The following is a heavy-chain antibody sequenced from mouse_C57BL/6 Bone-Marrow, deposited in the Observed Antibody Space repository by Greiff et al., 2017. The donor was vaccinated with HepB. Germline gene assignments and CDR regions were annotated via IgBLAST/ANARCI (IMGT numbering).Heavy chain of an antibody. CDR2: IDPETGGT. D-gene: IGHD6-2*01. CDR1: GYTFTDYE. Sequence: QVQLQQSGAELVRPGASVTLSCKASGYTFTDYEMHWVKQTPVHGLEWIGAIDPETGGTAYNQKFKGKAILTADKSSSTAYMELRSLTSEDSAVYYCTTLVGYYFLYWGQGTTLTVSS. J-gene: IGHJ2*01. V-gene: IGHV1-15*01. CDR3: TTLVGYYFLY.